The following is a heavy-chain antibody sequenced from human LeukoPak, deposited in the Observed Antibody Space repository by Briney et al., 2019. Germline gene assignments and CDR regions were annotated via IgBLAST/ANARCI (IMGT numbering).Heavy chain of an antibody. CDR2: IYSGGST. D-gene: IGHD6-19*01. J-gene: IGHJ4*02. CDR1: GFTVSSNY. Sequence: PGGSLRLSCAASGFTVSSNYMSWVRQAPGKGLEWVSVIYSGGSTYYADSVKGRFTISRDNSKNTLYLQMNSLRAEDTAVYYCAKGSSYSSGWYVYWGQGTLVTVSS. V-gene: IGHV3-53*01. CDR3: AKGSSYSSGWYVY.